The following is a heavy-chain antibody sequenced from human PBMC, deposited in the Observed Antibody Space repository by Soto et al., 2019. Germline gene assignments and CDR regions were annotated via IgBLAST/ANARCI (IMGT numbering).Heavy chain of an antibody. V-gene: IGHV4-39*01. D-gene: IGHD3-10*02. CDR2: IYYSGST. CDR1: GGSISSSSYY. CDR3: ERLLSWGYR. J-gene: IGHJ4*02. Sequence: SETLSLTCTVSGGSISSSSYYWGWIRQPPGKGLEWIGSIYYSGSTYYNPSLKSRVTISVDTSKNQFSLKLSSVTAADTAVYYCERLLSWGYRWGQGTLVTVSS.